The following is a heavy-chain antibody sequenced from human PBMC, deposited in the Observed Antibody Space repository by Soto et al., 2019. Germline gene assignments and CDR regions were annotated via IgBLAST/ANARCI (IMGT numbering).Heavy chain of an antibody. J-gene: IGHJ5*02. CDR2: IDYSGST. D-gene: IGHD3-10*01. Sequence: WTWIRQYPGKGLEWIGNIDYSGSTYYNPSLKSRVSISVDTSKNQFSLQLNSVTAADTAVYYCARDLYYYGSGSYYPYNWFDPWGQGTLVTVSS. V-gene: IGHV4-31*02. CDR3: ARDLYYYGSGSYYPYNWFDP.